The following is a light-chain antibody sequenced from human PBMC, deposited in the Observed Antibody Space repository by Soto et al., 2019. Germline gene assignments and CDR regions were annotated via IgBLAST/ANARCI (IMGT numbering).Light chain of an antibody. CDR2: EVS. V-gene: IGLV2-23*02. CDR3: CSYAGSSTFPYV. Sequence: LTQPASVSGSPGQSITISCTGTSSDVGSYNLVSWYQQHPGKAPKVMIYEVSKRPSGVSNRFSGSKSGNTASLTISGLQAEDEADYYCCSYAGSSTFPYVFGTGTKVTVL. CDR1: SSDVGSYNL. J-gene: IGLJ1*01.